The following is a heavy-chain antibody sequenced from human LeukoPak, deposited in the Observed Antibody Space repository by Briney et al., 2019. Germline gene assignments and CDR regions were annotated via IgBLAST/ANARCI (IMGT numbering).Heavy chain of an antibody. Sequence: GGSLRLPCAASGFTFDDYAMHWVRQAPGKGLEWVSGISWDSGSIGYADSVKGRFTISRDNAKNSLYLQMNSLRAEDTALYYCAKGSGWSYYYYGMDVWGQGTTVTVSS. J-gene: IGHJ6*02. CDR3: AKGSGWSYYYYGMDV. CDR1: GFTFDDYA. CDR2: ISWDSGSI. D-gene: IGHD6-19*01. V-gene: IGHV3-9*01.